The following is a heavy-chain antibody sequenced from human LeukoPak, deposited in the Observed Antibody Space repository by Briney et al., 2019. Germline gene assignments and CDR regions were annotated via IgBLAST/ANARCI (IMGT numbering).Heavy chain of an antibody. CDR1: GGSFSGYY. CDR2: INHSGST. CDR3: ARQNDFWSRSSDV. D-gene: IGHD3-3*01. V-gene: IGHV4-34*01. J-gene: IGHJ6*02. Sequence: SETLSLTCAVYGGSFSGYYWSWIRQSPGKGLEWIGEINHSGSTNYNPSLKSRVTISVDTSKNQFSLKLSSVTAADTAVYYCARQNDFWSRSSDVWGPGTTVIVSS.